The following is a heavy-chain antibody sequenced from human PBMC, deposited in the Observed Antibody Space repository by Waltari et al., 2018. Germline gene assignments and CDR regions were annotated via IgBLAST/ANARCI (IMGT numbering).Heavy chain of an antibody. J-gene: IGHJ4*02. CDR3: ARVRIAGRRAFDY. CDR2: INHSGST. D-gene: IGHD6-13*01. CDR1: GGSFSGYY. V-gene: IGHV4-34*01. Sequence: QVQLQQWGAGLLKPSETLSLTCAVYGGSFSGYYWSWIRQPPGKGLEWIGEINHSGSTNYNPSLKSRVTISVDTSKNQFSLKLSSVTAADTAVYYCARVRIAGRRAFDYWGQGTLVTVSS.